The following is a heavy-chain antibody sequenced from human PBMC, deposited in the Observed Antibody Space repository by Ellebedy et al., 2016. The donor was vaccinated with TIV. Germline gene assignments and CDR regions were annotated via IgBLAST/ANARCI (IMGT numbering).Heavy chain of an antibody. V-gene: IGHV3-30*18. CDR3: ANAPWGYQPIY. Sequence: GESLKISXTASGFTFRNYDMHWVRQAPGKGLEWLAAISYDGSDKYYSDSVKGRFTISRDNSKNTLYLQMNSLRAEDTAVYYCANAPWGYQPIYWGQGTLVTVSS. CDR2: ISYDGSDK. CDR1: GFTFRNYD. D-gene: IGHD2-2*01. J-gene: IGHJ4*02.